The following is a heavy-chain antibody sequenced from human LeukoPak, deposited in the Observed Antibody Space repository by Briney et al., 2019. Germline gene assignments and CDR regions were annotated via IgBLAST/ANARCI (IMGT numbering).Heavy chain of an antibody. Sequence: GGSLRLSCAASGFTFSSYEMNWVRQAPGKGLEWVSYISSSGSTIYYADSVKGRFTISRDNAKNSLYLQMNSLRAEDTAVYYCARDGQWLVEVPSDYWGQGTLVTVSS. V-gene: IGHV3-48*03. CDR3: ARDGQWLVEVPSDY. J-gene: IGHJ4*02. D-gene: IGHD6-19*01. CDR1: GFTFSSYE. CDR2: ISSSGSTI.